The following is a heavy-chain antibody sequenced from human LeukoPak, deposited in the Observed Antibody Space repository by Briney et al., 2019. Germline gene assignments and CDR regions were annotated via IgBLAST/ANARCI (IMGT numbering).Heavy chain of an antibody. CDR1: GGSISSHY. V-gene: IGHV4-59*11. CDR3: AGDGGGNINWFDP. D-gene: IGHD4-23*01. J-gene: IGHJ5*02. CDR2: IYYSGST. Sequence: SETLSLTCTVSGGSISSHYWSWIRQPPGKGLEWIGYIYYSGSTNYNPSLKSRVTISVDTSKNQFSLKLSSVTAADTAVYYCAGDGGGNINWFDPWGQGTLVTVSS.